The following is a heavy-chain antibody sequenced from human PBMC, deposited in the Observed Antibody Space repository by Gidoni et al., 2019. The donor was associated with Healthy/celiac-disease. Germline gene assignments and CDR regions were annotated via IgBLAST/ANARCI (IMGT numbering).Heavy chain of an antibody. V-gene: IGHV1-3*01. Sequence: QVQLVQSGAEVKKPGASVKVSCKASGYTFTSYAMHWVRQAPGQRLEWMGWINAGNGNTKYSQKFQGRVTITRDTSASTAYMELSSLRSEDTAVYYCARDTHSSGWPVDYWGQGTLVTVSS. CDR2: INAGNGNT. CDR1: GYTFTSYA. CDR3: ARDTHSSGWPVDY. J-gene: IGHJ4*02. D-gene: IGHD6-19*01.